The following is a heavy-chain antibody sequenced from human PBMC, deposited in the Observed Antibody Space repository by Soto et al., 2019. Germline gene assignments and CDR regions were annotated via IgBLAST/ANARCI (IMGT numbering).Heavy chain of an antibody. V-gene: IGHV1-3*01. CDR2: INAGNGNT. CDR1: GYTFTSYG. D-gene: IGHD3-10*01. J-gene: IGHJ4*02. Sequence: ASVKVSCKASGYTFTSYGISWVRQAPGQGLEWMGWINAGNGNTKYSQKFQGRVTITRDTSASTAYMELSSLRSEDTAVYYCARSIGSGSPYYFDYWGQGTLVTVPQ. CDR3: ARSIGSGSPYYFDY.